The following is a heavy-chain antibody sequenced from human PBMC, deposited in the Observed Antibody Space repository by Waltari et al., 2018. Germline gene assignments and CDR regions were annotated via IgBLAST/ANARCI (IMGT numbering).Heavy chain of an antibody. D-gene: IGHD6-19*01. J-gene: IGHJ5*02. CDR3: AKSIAVNWFDP. CDR1: GFTFSSYG. V-gene: IGHV3-33*08. Sequence: QVQLVESGGGVVQPGRSLSLSCAASGFTFSSYGMHWVRQAPGKGLEWVAVIWYDGSNKYYADSVKGRFTISRDNSKNTLYLQMNSLRAEDTAMYYCAKSIAVNWFDPWGQGTLVTVSS. CDR2: IWYDGSNK.